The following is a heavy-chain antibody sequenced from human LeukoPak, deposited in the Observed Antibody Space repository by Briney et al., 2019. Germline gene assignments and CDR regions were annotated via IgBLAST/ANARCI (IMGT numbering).Heavy chain of an antibody. D-gene: IGHD6-13*01. CDR2: ISGSGGST. CDR3: ARDLTGYSSSWFDY. V-gene: IGHV3-23*01. CDR1: GFTFSSYG. Sequence: PGGSLRLSCAASGFTFSSYGMSWVRQAPGEGLEWVSAISGSGGSTYYADSVKGRFTISRDNSKNTLYLQMNSLRAEDTAVYYCARDLTGYSSSWFDYWGQGTLVTVSS. J-gene: IGHJ4*02.